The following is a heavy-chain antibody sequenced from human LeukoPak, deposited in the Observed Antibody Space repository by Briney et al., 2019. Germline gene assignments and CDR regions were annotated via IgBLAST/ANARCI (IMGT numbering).Heavy chain of an antibody. CDR2: ISGSSDST. V-gene: IGHV3-23*01. CDR1: GFTISTYF. CDR3: ARGWSDI. Sequence: GGSLKLSCAASGFTISTYFMNWARQAPGKGREWVSGISGSSDSTNYADSVKGRFTISRDSTKSTLYLQMSSLRPEDTAVYYSARGWSDIWGQGTMVTVSS. J-gene: IGHJ3*02. D-gene: IGHD3-3*01.